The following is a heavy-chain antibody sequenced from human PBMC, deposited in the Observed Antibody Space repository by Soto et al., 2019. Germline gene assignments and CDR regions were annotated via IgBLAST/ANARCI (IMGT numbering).Heavy chain of an antibody. J-gene: IGHJ4*02. V-gene: IGHV5-51*01. D-gene: IGHD3-16*01. CDR3: ATLKRGQYYFEY. Sequence: PGESLKISCEGSGYRFTSYWIGWVRQMPGKGLEWMGIIHPGDSDTRYSPSFQGQVTISVDKSISTAYLQWSSLKASDTAMYYCATLKRGQYYFEYWGQGTRVTVSS. CDR2: IHPGDSDT. CDR1: GYRFTSYW.